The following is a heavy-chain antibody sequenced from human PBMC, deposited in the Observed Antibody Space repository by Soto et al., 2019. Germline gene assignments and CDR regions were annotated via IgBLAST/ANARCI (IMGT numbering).Heavy chain of an antibody. Sequence: QVQLQESGPGLVKPSETLSLTCTVSGGSMRGQHWSWIRQPPGKGLEWIGHHSDSTNYNPSLKSRSTRSTDTSKSQSTMKLRSVTASDTAVYYCATYTVGGGGRGYWGQGTRVTVSS. CDR3: ATYTVGGGGRGY. D-gene: IGHD3-16*01. V-gene: IGHV4-4*09. CDR1: GGSMRGQH. J-gene: IGHJ4*02. CDR2: HHSDST.